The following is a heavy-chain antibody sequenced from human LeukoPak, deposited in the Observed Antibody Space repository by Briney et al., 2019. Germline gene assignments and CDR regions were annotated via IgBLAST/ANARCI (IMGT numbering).Heavy chain of an antibody. D-gene: IGHD3-10*01. CDR3: ARDLRVRGVNNVGYFDY. V-gene: IGHV4-59*01. J-gene: IGHJ4*02. CDR1: GVSISSYY. CDR2: IYYSGST. Sequence: PSETLSLTCTVAGVSISSYYWSWLRQPPGKGLEWIGYIYYSGSTNYNPSLKSRVTISVDTSKNQFSLKLSSVTAADTAVYYCARDLRVRGVNNVGYFDYWGQGTLVTVSS.